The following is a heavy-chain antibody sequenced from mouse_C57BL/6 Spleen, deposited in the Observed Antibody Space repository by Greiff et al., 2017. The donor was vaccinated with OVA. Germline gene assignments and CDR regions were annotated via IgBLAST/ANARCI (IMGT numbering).Heavy chain of an antibody. CDR3: ARRGSSGPFAY. V-gene: IGHV1-61*01. D-gene: IGHD3-2*02. CDR2: IYPSDSET. Sequence: QVQLKQPGAELVRPGSSVKLSCKASGYTFTSYWMDWVKQRPGQGLEWIGNIYPSDSETHYNQKFKDKATLTVDKSSSTAYMQLSSLTSEDSAVYYCARRGSSGPFAYWGQGTLVTVSA. CDR1: GYTFTSYW. J-gene: IGHJ3*01.